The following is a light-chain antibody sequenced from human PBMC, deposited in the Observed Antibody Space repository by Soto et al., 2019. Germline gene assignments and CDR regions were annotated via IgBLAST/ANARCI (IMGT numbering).Light chain of an antibody. CDR1: QRISSH. CDR3: QQYGSSMYT. CDR2: GAS. J-gene: IGKJ2*01. Sequence: TQSPASLSASVGDRVTITCRASQRISSHLHWYQQKPGQAPRLLIYGASSRATGIPDRFSGSASGTDFTLTISRLEPEDFAMYYCQQYGSSMYTFGLGTKLEI. V-gene: IGKV3-20*01.